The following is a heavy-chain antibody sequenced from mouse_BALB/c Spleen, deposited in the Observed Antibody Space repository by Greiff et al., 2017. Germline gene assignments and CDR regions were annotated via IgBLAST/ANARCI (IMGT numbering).Heavy chain of an antibody. CDR3: ARGRDYYDSWFAY. J-gene: IGHJ3*01. CDR1: GFTFSSYA. Sequence: DVKLVESGGGLVKPGGSLKLSCAASGFTFSSYAMSWVRQTPEKRLEWVASISSGGSTYYPDSVKGRFTISRDNARNILYLQMSSLRSEDTAMYYCARGRDYYDSWFAYWGQGTLVTVSA. D-gene: IGHD2-4*01. V-gene: IGHV5-6-5*01. CDR2: ISSGGST.